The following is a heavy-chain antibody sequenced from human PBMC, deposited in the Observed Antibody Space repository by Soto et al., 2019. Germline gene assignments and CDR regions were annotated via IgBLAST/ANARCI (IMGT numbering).Heavy chain of an antibody. Sequence: QVQLQESGPGLVKPSETLSLTCTVSAGSVSAHYRNWIRQPAGKGLEWIGHIDTSGNTNYNPSLKSRVTLSADTSRSQFSLRLSSVTAADTAVYYCARVVTGSYYAMDVWGQGTTVTVSS. CDR3: ARVVTGSYYAMDV. CDR2: IDTSGNT. CDR1: AGSVSAHY. V-gene: IGHV4-4*07. J-gene: IGHJ6*02. D-gene: IGHD2-21*02.